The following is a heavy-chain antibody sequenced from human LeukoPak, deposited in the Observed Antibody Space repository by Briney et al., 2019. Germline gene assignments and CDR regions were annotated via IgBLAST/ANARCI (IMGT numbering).Heavy chain of an antibody. CDR3: ARGYSYGYGRFDP. CDR1: GGSISSYY. J-gene: IGHJ5*02. CDR2: IYYSGST. D-gene: IGHD5-18*01. V-gene: IGHV4-59*08. Sequence: SDTLSLTCTVSGGSISSYYWSWIRQPPGKGLEWIGYIYYSGSTNYNPSLKSRVTISVDTSKNQFSLKLSSVTAADTAVYYCARGYSYGYGRFDPWGQGTLVTVSS.